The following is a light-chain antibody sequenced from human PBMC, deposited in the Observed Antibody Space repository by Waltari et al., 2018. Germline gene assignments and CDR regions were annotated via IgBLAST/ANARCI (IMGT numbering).Light chain of an antibody. CDR2: EDN. CDR1: SGSIASNY. J-gene: IGLJ3*02. Sequence: NFMLTQPHSVSESPGKTVTISCTRRSGSIASNYVQWYQQRPGSSPTTVIYEDNQRPPGVPDRFSGSSDSSSNSASLTISGLKTEDEADYYCQSYDSSLRVFGGGTKLTVL. V-gene: IGLV6-57*01. CDR3: QSYDSSLRV.